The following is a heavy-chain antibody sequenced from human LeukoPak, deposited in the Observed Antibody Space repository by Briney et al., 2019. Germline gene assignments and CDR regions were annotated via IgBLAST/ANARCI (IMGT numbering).Heavy chain of an antibody. CDR1: GGSISSYY. J-gene: IGHJ4*02. D-gene: IGHD1-26*01. V-gene: IGHV4-4*07. CDR3: ARDLGVGATPASDYYFDY. CDR2: IYTSGST. Sequence: SETLSLTCTVSGGSISSYYWSWIRQPAGKGLEWIGRIYTSGSTNYNPSLKSRVTMSVDTSKNQFSLKLSSVTAADTAVYYCARDLGVGATPASDYYFDYWGQGTLVTVS.